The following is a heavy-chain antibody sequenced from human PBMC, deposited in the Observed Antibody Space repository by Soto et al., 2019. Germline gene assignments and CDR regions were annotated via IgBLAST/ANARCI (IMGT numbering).Heavy chain of an antibody. CDR2: ISAYNGNT. D-gene: IGHD3-3*01. Sequence: ASVKVSCKASGYTFTSYGISWVRQAPGQGLEWMGWISAYNGNTNYAQKLQGRVTMTTDTSTSTAYMELRSLRSDDTAVFFFARERNPTHYVFLSGYYTYQYYYYGMDVWGQGTTVTVSS. CDR3: ARERNPTHYVFLSGYYTYQYYYYGMDV. CDR1: GYTFTSYG. V-gene: IGHV1-18*01. J-gene: IGHJ6*02.